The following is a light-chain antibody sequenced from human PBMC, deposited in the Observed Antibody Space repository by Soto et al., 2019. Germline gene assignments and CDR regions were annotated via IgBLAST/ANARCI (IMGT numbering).Light chain of an antibody. CDR3: QQYGSSSPWT. CDR1: QSVGSW. Sequence: DIPMTQSPSTLSASVGDRVTITCRASQSVGSWLAWYQQKPGKAPKLLIYKASSLESGVPSRFSGSGSGTDFSLTISSLQPDDFASYHCQQYGSSSPWTFGQGTKVEIK. J-gene: IGKJ1*01. V-gene: IGKV1-5*03. CDR2: KAS.